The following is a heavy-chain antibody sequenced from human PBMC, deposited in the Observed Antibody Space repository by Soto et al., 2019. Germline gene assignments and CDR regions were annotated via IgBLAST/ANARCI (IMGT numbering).Heavy chain of an antibody. CDR1: GGTFSSYA. V-gene: IGHV1-69*13. J-gene: IGHJ6*02. CDR3: AIIVGATTDYYYYYGMDV. D-gene: IGHD1-26*01. Sequence: SVKVSCKASGGTFSSYAISWVRQAPGQGLEWMGGIIPIFGTANHAQKFQGRVTITADESTSTAYMELSSLRSEDTAVYYCAIIVGATTDYYYYYGMDVWGQGTTVTVS. CDR2: IIPIFGTA.